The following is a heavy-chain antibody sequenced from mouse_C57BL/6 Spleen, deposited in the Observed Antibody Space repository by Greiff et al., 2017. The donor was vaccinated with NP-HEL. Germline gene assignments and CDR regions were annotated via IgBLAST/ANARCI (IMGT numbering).Heavy chain of an antibody. V-gene: IGHV5-12*01. Sequence: DVQLVESGGGLVQPGGSLKLSCAASGFTFSDYYMYWVRQTPEKRLEWVAYISNGGGSTYYPDTVQGRFTISRDNAKNTLYLQMSRLKSEDTAMYYCARHRELNYFDYWGQGTTLTVSS. J-gene: IGHJ2*01. CDR3: ARHRELNYFDY. D-gene: IGHD1-3*01. CDR1: GFTFSDYY. CDR2: ISNGGGST.